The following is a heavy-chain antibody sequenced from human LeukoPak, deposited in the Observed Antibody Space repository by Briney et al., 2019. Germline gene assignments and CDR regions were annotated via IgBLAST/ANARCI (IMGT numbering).Heavy chain of an antibody. J-gene: IGHJ4*02. CDR1: GFTFTNYL. D-gene: IGHD6-13*01. CDR3: ARDLESNWYPFLDS. Sequence: AGGSLRLSCATSGFTFTNYLMSWVRQTPGKGLEWVANIKEDGSGKWYVDSVRGRFTISRDNAKNSLYLQMNSLRAEDTAVYYCARDLESNWYPFLDSWGQGTLVTVSS. V-gene: IGHV3-7*01. CDR2: IKEDGSGK.